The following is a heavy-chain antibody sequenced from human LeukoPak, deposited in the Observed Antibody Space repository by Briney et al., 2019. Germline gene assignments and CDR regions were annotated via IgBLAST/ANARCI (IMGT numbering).Heavy chain of an antibody. J-gene: IGHJ6*03. CDR2: IYPRGRT. D-gene: IGHD5-12*01. CDR3: ARVVYSGYDFRGAMDV. Sequence: SETLSLKGTGSSRSISSYYWVWIRQPAGNGLEWIVRIYPRGRTNYNHSLKSRDPMSVDTSKNQFSLKLSSVTAADTAVYYCARVVYSGYDFRGAMDVWGKGTTVTVSS. V-gene: IGHV4-4*07. CDR1: SRSISSYY.